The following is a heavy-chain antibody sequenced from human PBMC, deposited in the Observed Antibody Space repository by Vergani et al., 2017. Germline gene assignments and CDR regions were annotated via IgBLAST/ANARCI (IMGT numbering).Heavy chain of an antibody. Sequence: QLHLQESGPGLVKPSETLSLTCTVSGGSITSSSYYWGWIRQPPGKGLEWIGNIYHSGGAYYNPSLKGRVTISVETSKNQFSLEVTSVTAADTAIYFCALTESFILRYFHWALWGQGTLVTVSS. CDR3: ALTESFILRYFHWAL. D-gene: IGHD3-9*01. CDR2: IYHSGGA. J-gene: IGHJ4*02. V-gene: IGHV4-39*01. CDR1: GGSITSSSYY.